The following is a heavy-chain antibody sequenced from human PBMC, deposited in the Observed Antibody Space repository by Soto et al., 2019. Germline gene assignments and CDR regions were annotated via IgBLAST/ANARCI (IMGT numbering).Heavy chain of an antibody. Sequence: GGSLRLSCAASGFTFSDYYMTWIRQPPGKGLEWVSYISDSATTTHYADSVKGRLTISRDNAKNSLYLQMNSLRAEDTAVYYCARVGSRTRIETGMDVWGQGTTVPVSS. CDR2: ISDSATTT. D-gene: IGHD3-22*01. J-gene: IGHJ6*02. CDR3: ARVGSRTRIETGMDV. V-gene: IGHV3-11*04. CDR1: GFTFSDYY.